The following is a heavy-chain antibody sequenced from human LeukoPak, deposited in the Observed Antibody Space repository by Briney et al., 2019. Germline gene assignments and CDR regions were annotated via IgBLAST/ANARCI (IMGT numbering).Heavy chain of an antibody. CDR2: ISGSGAST. Sequence: PGGSLRLSCAAPGFTFSNYAMSWVRQAPGKGLEWVSRISGSGASTYYADSVKGRVTISRDNSKNTLYLQMNSLRAEDTAVYYCAKNSGAVAGNNQFDYWGQGNRGSVSS. CDR3: AKNSGAVAGNNQFDY. V-gene: IGHV3-23*01. J-gene: IGHJ4*02. D-gene: IGHD6-19*01. CDR1: GFTFSNYA.